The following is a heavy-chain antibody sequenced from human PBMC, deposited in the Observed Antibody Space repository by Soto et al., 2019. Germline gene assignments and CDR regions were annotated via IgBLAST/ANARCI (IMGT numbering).Heavy chain of an antibody. CDR2: IYWDDDT. CDR1: GFSLTTSGVG. Sequence: QITLKESGPPLVRPTQTLTLACSLSGFSLTTSGVGVGWIRQPPGKALEFLALIYWDDDTRYRPSLRTRLTITKDTSKNLVVLTMTNVDPVDTATYHCVRFWSGFFVPRHRDAFDLWGQGTMVTVSS. D-gene: IGHD3-3*01. V-gene: IGHV2-5*02. CDR3: VRFWSGFFVPRHRDAFDL. J-gene: IGHJ3*01.